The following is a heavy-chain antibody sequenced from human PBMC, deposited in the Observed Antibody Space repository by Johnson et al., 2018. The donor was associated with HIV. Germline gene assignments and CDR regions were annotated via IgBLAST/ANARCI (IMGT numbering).Heavy chain of an antibody. CDR1: GFTVSSNY. D-gene: IGHD6-13*01. V-gene: IGHV3-66*01. J-gene: IGHJ3*02. Sequence: VQLVESGGGLVQPGGSLRLSCAASGFTVSSNYMSWVRQAPGKGLEWVSVISGRGDNTYYADSVKGRFTISRDNSKNTLYLQMNSLRAEDTAVYYCARASRSWYFAFDIWGQGTMVTVSS. CDR2: ISGRGDNT. CDR3: ARASRSWYFAFDI.